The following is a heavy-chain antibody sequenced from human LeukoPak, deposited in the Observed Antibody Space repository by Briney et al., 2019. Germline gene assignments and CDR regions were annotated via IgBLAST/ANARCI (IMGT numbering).Heavy chain of an antibody. Sequence: SETLSLTCTVSGGSISSYYWSWIRQPPGKGLEWIGYIYYSGSTNYNPSLKSRVTISVDTSKNQISLKLSSVTAADTAVYYCARARIVVVPAAIASYYYYYGMDVWGQGTTVTVSS. CDR2: IYYSGST. J-gene: IGHJ6*02. D-gene: IGHD2-2*01. V-gene: IGHV4-59*01. CDR1: GGSISSYY. CDR3: ARARIVVVPAAIASYYYYYGMDV.